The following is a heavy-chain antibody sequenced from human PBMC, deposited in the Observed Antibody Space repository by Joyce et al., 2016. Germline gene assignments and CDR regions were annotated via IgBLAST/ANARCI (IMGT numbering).Heavy chain of an antibody. Sequence: QVQLVQSGAEVKKPGASVKVSCKASGYTFSGDYMHWVRQAPGQGLEWMGWIDHHTGGTNYAQRFQGRVTLTRDTSINTAYMELRNLRSDDTAVYYCARDPGVGDYWGQRTLVIVSS. J-gene: IGHJ4*02. V-gene: IGHV1-2*02. CDR1: GYTFSGDY. CDR3: ARDPGVGDY. D-gene: IGHD1-26*01. CDR2: IDHHTGGT.